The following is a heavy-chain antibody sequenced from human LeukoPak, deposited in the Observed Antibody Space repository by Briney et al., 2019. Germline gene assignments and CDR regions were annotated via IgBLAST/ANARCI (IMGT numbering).Heavy chain of an antibody. V-gene: IGHV3-11*04. CDR3: ARLGPLGDYYDSSGYYYPAAFDI. J-gene: IGHJ3*02. D-gene: IGHD3-22*01. CDR2: ISNSGS. Sequence: GGSLRLSCAASGFTFSGYSMTWIRQAPGKGLEWVSHISNSGSIYADSVKGRFTISRDHATNSLYLQMNSLRAEDTAVYYCARLGPLGDYYDSSGYYYPAAFDIWGQGTMVTVSS. CDR1: GFTFSGYS.